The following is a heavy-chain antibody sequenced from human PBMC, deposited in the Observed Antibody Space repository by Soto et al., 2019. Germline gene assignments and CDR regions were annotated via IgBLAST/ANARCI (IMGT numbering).Heavy chain of an antibody. Sequence: QVQLQESGPGLVKPSETLSLTCPVSCGSISSYYWSWIRQPPGKGLEWIGYIYYSGSTNYNPSLKSRVTIPVDTSKNQFSLKLSSVTAADTAVYYCASGDYGDPDYWGQGTLVTVSS. CDR1: CGSISSYY. CDR2: IYYSGST. D-gene: IGHD4-17*01. V-gene: IGHV4-59*01. J-gene: IGHJ4*02. CDR3: ASGDYGDPDY.